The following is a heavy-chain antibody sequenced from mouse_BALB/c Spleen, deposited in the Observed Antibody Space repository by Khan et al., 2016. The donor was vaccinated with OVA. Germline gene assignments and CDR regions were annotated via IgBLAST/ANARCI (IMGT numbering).Heavy chain of an antibody. CDR1: GFSLSNYG. CDR2: IWAGGST. Sequence: QVQLQQSGPGLVAPSQTLSITCTVSGFSLSNYGVHWVRQPPGKGLEWLGVIWAGGSTNHNSALMSRLSISKDDSKSQVFLKMNSLQTDDTAMYXCGRAFYNGAWFAYWGQGTLVTVSA. V-gene: IGHV2-9*02. CDR3: GRAFYNGAWFAY. D-gene: IGHD1-3*01. J-gene: IGHJ3*01.